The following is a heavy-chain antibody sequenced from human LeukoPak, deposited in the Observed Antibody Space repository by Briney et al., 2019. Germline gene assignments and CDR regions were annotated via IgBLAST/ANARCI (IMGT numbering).Heavy chain of an antibody. CDR1: EFTFSSYA. D-gene: IGHD4-23*01. CDR2: ISGSGASA. V-gene: IGHV3-23*01. J-gene: IGHJ4*02. CDR3: AKDKAAVTAKGPFDY. Sequence: GGSLRLSCAASEFTFSSYAMTWVRQAPGKGLEWVSSISGSGASAYYADSVKGRFTISRDNSKNTLYLQFNSLRAEDTAVYYCAKDKAAVTAKGPFDYWGQGTLLTVSS.